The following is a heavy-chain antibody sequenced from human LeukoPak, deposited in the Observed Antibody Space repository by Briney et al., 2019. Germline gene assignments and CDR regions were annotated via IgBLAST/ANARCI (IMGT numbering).Heavy chain of an antibody. CDR3: AKSHCTTTSCRGNYFDY. V-gene: IGHV3-23*01. CDR2: IGGGGGST. Sequence: PGGSLRLSCTASEFTFSSYAMNWVRQAPGKGLEWTSAIGGGGGSTFYADSVKGRFTISRDNSKNTLYLQMNSLRAEDTALYYCAKSHCTTTSCRGNYFDYWGQGTLVTVSS. J-gene: IGHJ4*02. CDR1: EFTFSSYA. D-gene: IGHD2-2*01.